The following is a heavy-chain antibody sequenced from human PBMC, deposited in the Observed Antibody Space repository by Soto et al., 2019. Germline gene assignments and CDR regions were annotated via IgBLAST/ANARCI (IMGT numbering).Heavy chain of an antibody. Sequence: QVQRVQSGAEVKKPGASVKVSCKASGYTFANYDIHWVRQATGQGLEWMGWMNPNSYNTGYAQKFQARVTMTRNTHTTTAYMELSSLTSEDTAVYYCARGTSYGIDVWGQGTAVTVSS. J-gene: IGHJ6*02. V-gene: IGHV1-8*01. CDR3: ARGTSYGIDV. CDR2: MNPNSYNT. CDR1: GYTFANYD.